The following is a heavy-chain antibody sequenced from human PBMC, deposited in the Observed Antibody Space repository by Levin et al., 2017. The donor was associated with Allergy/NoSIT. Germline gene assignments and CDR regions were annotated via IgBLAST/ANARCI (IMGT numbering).Heavy chain of an antibody. Sequence: GGSLRLSCAASGFTFSDYSMSWIRQAPGKGLEWISNIRSSGSIIYYADSVKGRFTISRDNTKNSLYLQMSSLRADDTAVYYCARNDYYDTIRDWGQGSLVTVSS. D-gene: IGHD3-22*01. CDR3: ARNDYYDTIRD. CDR2: IRSSGSII. CDR1: GFTFSDYS. J-gene: IGHJ4*02. V-gene: IGHV3-11*01.